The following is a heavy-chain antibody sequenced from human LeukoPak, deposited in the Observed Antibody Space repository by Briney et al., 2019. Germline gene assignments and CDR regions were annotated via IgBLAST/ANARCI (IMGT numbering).Heavy chain of an antibody. V-gene: IGHV3-7*01. D-gene: IGHD2-2*01. CDR1: GFTFSNDW. Sequence: PGGSLRLSCAASGFTFSNDWVCWVRQAPGKGLEWVANINQDESKKYYADSVKGRFTISRDNAKNSLYLQMSSLTAGDTAIYYCARDHAYRADYWGQGTLVTVSS. CDR2: INQDESKK. J-gene: IGHJ4*02. CDR3: ARDHAYRADY.